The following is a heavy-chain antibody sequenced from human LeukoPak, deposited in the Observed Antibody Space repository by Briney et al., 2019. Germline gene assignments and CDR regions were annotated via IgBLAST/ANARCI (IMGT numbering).Heavy chain of an antibody. J-gene: IGHJ3*02. CDR3: ARDFAFDI. Sequence: GGSLRLSCAASGFASRFTFTNYVMNWVRQAPGKGLEWVSYISSDSNYIYYADSVKGRFTISRDNAKNSLYLQMKSLRVEDTAVYYCARDFAFDIWGQETMVTVSS. V-gene: IGHV3-21*06. CDR2: ISSDSNYI. CDR1: GFASRFTFTNYV.